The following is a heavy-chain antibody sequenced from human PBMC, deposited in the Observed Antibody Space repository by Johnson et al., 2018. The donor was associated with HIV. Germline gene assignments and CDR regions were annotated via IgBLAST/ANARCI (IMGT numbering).Heavy chain of an antibody. CDR3: TKPSTGTYYGFHI. V-gene: IGHV3-23*04. Sequence: VQLVESGGGLVQPGGSLRLSCAASGFTFSSYDMSWVRQAPGKGLEWVSGISNSGSSTYYADSVKGRFNISRDHSKNTVWLEMNSLRGEDTAVYYCTKPSTGTYYGFHIWGQGTMVTVSS. J-gene: IGHJ3*02. CDR1: GFTFSSYD. CDR2: ISNSGSST.